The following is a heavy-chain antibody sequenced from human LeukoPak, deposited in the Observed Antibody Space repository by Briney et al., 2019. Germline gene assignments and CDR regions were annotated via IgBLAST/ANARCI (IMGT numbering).Heavy chain of an antibody. Sequence: ASVKVSCKASGYTFTGYFMYWVRQAPGQGLEWMGWINPNSGGTNYAQKFQGRVTMTRDVSISTAYMDLSRLRSDDTAVYYCAREYRGSYSPLDYWGQGTLVTVSS. J-gene: IGHJ4*02. CDR1: GYTFTGYF. CDR2: INPNSGGT. D-gene: IGHD1-26*01. V-gene: IGHV1-2*02. CDR3: AREYRGSYSPLDY.